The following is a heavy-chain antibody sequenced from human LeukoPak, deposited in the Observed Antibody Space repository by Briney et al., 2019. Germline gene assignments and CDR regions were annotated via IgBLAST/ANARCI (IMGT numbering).Heavy chain of an antibody. V-gene: IGHV3-21*01. CDR2: ISSSSSYI. Sequence: GGSLRLSCAASGFTFSSYSMNWVRQAPGKGLEWVSSISSSSSYIYYADSVKGRFTISRDNTKNSLYLQMNSLRAEDTAVYYCARDDKGLGDAFDVWGQGTMVTVSP. J-gene: IGHJ3*01. CDR1: GFTFSSYS. CDR3: ARDDKGLGDAFDV. D-gene: IGHD3-16*01.